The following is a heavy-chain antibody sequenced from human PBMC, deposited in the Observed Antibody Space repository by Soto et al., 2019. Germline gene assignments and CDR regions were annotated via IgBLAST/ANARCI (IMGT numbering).Heavy chain of an antibody. CDR2: IYHSGST. CDR1: SGSISNSNW. J-gene: IGHJ4*02. Sequence: SETLSLTCAVSSGSISNSNWWSWVRQPPGKGLEWIGEIYHSGSTNYNPSLKSRVTISVDKSKNQFSLKLSSVTAADTAVYYCSLRRGAFDYWGQGTLVTVSS. CDR3: SLRRGAFDY. V-gene: IGHV4-4*02.